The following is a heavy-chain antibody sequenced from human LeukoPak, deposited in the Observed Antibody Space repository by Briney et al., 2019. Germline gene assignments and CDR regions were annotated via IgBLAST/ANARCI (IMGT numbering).Heavy chain of an antibody. D-gene: IGHD6-19*01. J-gene: IGHJ6*03. CDR3: AREMSSGWYGVYYYYYMDV. CDR1: GGSISSSSYY. V-gene: IGHV4-39*07. CDR2: IYYSGST. Sequence: SETLSLTCTVSGGSISSSSYYWGWIRQPPGKGLEWIGSIYYSGSTYYNPSLKSRVTISVDTSKNQFSLKLSSVTAADTAVYYCAREMSSGWYGVYYYYYMDVWGKGTTVTVSS.